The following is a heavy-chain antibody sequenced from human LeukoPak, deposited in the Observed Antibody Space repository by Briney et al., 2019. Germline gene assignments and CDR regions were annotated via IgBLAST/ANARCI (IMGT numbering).Heavy chain of an antibody. CDR1: GFTVSSNY. V-gene: IGHV3-53*01. D-gene: IGHD2-8*01. J-gene: IGHJ4*02. CDR2: IYSGGST. Sequence: GGSLRLSCAASGFTVSSNYMSWVRQAPGKGLEWVSVIYSGGSTYYADSVKGRFTISRDNSKNTLYLQMNSLRAEDTAVYYCARSPILRLRIDYWGQGTLVTVSS. CDR3: ARSPILRLRIDY.